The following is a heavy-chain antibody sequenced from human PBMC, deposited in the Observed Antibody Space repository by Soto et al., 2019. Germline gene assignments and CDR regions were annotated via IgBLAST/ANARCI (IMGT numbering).Heavy chain of an antibody. J-gene: IGHJ6*01. CDR2: IYNSGSS. V-gene: IGHV4-31*03. CDR1: GDSISRNGYF. Sequence: TLSLTCTVSGDSISRNGYFWTWIRQHPGKGLEWIGYIYNSGSSYYNPSLKSRVIISVDTSKNHFSLNLTAVTAADTAVYYCARGTMLRGPGYYYAMDVWGQGTTVTVSS. D-gene: IGHD3-10*01. CDR3: ARGTMLRGPGYYYAMDV.